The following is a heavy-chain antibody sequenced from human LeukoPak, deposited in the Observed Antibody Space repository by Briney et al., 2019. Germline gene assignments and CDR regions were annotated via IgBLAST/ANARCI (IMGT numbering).Heavy chain of an antibody. CDR3: ATGYCSSTSCYQLDY. V-gene: IGHV1-18*01. CDR1: GYTFTSYG. Sequence: ASVKVSCKASGYTFTSYGISWVRQAPGQGLEWMGWISAYNGNTNYAQKLQGRVIMATDTSTSTAYMELRSLRSDDTAVYYCATGYCSSTSCYQLDYWGQGTLVTVSS. D-gene: IGHD2-2*01. J-gene: IGHJ4*02. CDR2: ISAYNGNT.